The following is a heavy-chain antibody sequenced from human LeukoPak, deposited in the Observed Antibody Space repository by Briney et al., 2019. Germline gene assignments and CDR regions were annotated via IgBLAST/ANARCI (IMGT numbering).Heavy chain of an antibody. CDR1: GGSISSYY. CDR2: IYYSGST. J-gene: IGHJ4*02. CDR3: ARGTYDGSGYYLSGRYFDY. D-gene: IGHD3-22*01. Sequence: SETLSLTCTVSGGSISSYYWSWIRQPPGKGLEWIGYIYYSGSTNYNPSLKSRVTISVDTSKNQFSLKLSSVTAADTAVYYCARGTYDGSGYYLSGRYFDYWGQGTLVTVSS. V-gene: IGHV4-59*01.